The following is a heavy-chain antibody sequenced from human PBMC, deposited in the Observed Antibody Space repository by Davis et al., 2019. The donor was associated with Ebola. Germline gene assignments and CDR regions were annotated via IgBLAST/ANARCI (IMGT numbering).Heavy chain of an antibody. CDR2: IGSGGPT. Sequence: SLIFSCASSDFTVSRNYMCWVRPAAQELLEWVSIIGSGGPTYYAHAVKGRLTISSDHSRNTLYLQLNSLRADDTAVYYCARDLVGDIEYWGQGIVVTVSS. V-gene: IGHV3-66*01. J-gene: IGHJ4*02. CDR3: ARDLVGDIEY. D-gene: IGHD6-6*01. CDR1: DFTVSRNY.